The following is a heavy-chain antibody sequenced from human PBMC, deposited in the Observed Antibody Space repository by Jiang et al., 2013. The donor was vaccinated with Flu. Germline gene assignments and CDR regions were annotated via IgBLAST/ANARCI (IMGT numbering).Heavy chain of an antibody. V-gene: IGHV3-48*01. CDR3: AKDPRVRATTSWGIDY. J-gene: IGHJ4*02. CDR1: GFTFSSYS. CDR2: ISSSSSTI. D-gene: IGHD1-26*01. Sequence: VQLVESGGGLVQPGGSLRLSCAASGFTFSSYSMNWVRQAPGKGLEWVSYISSSSSTIYYADSVKGRFTISRDNSKNTLYLQMNSLRAEDTALYYCAKDPRVRATTSWGIDYWGQGALVTVSS.